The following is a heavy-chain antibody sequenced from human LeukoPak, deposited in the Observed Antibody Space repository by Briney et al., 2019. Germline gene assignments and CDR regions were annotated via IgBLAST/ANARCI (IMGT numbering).Heavy chain of an antibody. CDR3: ARAKYYDILTGSSLDY. J-gene: IGHJ4*02. V-gene: IGHV3-30-3*01. CDR2: ISYDGSNK. CDR1: GFTFSSYA. Sequence: PGGSLRLSCAASGFTFSSYAMHWVRQAPGKGLEWVAVISYDGSNKYYADSVKGRFTISRDNSKNTLYLQMNSLRAEDTAVYYCARAKYYDILTGSSLDYWGQGTLVTVSS. D-gene: IGHD3-9*01.